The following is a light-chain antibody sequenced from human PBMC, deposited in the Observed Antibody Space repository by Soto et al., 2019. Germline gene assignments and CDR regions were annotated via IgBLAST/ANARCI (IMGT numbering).Light chain of an antibody. V-gene: IGKV3-15*01. CDR2: GAS. Sequence: EIVLTQSPATLSVSPGERATLSCRASQSVSSKLAWYQRKPGQGPRLLIYGASTRATGIAARISGSGSGTEFTLTISSLQSEDFAIYYCQQYNNWPWTFGQGTKGDIK. J-gene: IGKJ1*01. CDR3: QQYNNWPWT. CDR1: QSVSSK.